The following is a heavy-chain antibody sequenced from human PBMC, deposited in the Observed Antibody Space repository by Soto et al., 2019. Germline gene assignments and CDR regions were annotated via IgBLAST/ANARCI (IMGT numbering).Heavy chain of an antibody. D-gene: IGHD4-17*01. CDR2: INPNSGGT. J-gene: IGHJ6*02. Sequence: QVQLVQSGAEVKKPGASVKVSCKASGYTFTGYYMHWVRQAPGQGLEWMGWINPNSGGTNYAQKLRGWVTMXXDXSXXTAYMELSWLRSDDTAVYYCARDQTVSAYSFGLDVWGQGTTVTVSS. V-gene: IGHV1-2*04. CDR3: ARDQTVSAYSFGLDV. CDR1: GYTFTGYY.